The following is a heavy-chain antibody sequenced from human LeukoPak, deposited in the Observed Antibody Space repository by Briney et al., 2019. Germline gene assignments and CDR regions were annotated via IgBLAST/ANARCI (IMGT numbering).Heavy chain of an antibody. D-gene: IGHD2-21*02. Sequence: PSETLSLTCTVFGGSFSGYYWSWIRQPPDKGLEWIGEINPSGSTNYNPSLKTRVTISTDTSKNHFSLNLNSVTAADTGVYYCVRGSRVYCGGDCYYYWGQGTLVTDSS. CDR3: VRGSRVYCGGDCYYY. J-gene: IGHJ4*02. CDR1: GGSFSGYY. V-gene: IGHV4-34*01. CDR2: INPSGST.